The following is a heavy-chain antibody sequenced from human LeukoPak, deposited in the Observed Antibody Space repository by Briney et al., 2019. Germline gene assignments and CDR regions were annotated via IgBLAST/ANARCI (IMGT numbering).Heavy chain of an antibody. CDR2: INPNSGGT. Sequence: GASVKVSCKASGYTFTGYYMHWVRQAPGQGLEWMGWINPNSGGTNYAQKFQGSVIMTRDTSISTAYMEFNSLTSDDSAVYYCVGDSRRDGHNLFDLWGQGTQVTVSS. D-gene: IGHD5-24*01. J-gene: IGHJ4*02. CDR3: VGDSRRDGHNLFDL. CDR1: GYTFTGYY. V-gene: IGHV1-2*02.